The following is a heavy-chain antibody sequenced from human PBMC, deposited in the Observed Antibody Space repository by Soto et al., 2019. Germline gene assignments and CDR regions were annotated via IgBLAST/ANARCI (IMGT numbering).Heavy chain of an antibody. CDR3: ATDSNWNEVGALFDY. CDR1: GFTFSSYS. CDR2: ISSSSSTI. Sequence: GGSLRLSCAASGFTFSSYSMNWVRQAPGKGLEWVSYISSSSSTIYYADSVKGRFTISRDNAKNSLYLQMNSLRDEDTAVYYCATDSNWNEVGALFDYWGQGTLVTGSS. D-gene: IGHD1-1*01. J-gene: IGHJ4*02. V-gene: IGHV3-48*02.